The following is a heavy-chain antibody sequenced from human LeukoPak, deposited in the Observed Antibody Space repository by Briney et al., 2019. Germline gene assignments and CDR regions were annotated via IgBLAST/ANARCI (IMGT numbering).Heavy chain of an antibody. V-gene: IGHV4-39*01. CDR3: ARLSHRDYDILTGYYIPSGGDY. Sequence: PSETLSLTCTVSGGSISSSSYYWGWIRQPPGKGLEWIGSIYYSGSTYYNPSLKSRVTISVDTSKNQFSLKLSSVTAADTAVYYCARLSHRDYDILTGYYIPSGGDYWGQGTLVTVSS. CDR1: GGSISSSSYY. J-gene: IGHJ4*02. CDR2: IYYSGST. D-gene: IGHD3-9*01.